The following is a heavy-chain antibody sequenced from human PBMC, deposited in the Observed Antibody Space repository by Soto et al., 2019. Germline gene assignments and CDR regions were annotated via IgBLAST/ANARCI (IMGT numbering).Heavy chain of an antibody. CDR1: GFTFSSYA. J-gene: IGHJ4*02. CDR3: AKRGQITMVRGVIPNFDY. CDR2: ISGSGGST. Sequence: GGSLRLSCAASGFTFSSYAMSWVRQAPGKGLEWVSAISGSGGSTYYADSVKGRFTISRDNSKNTLYLQMNSLRAEDTAVYYCAKRGQITMVRGVIPNFDYWGQGTLVTVSS. D-gene: IGHD3-10*01. V-gene: IGHV3-23*01.